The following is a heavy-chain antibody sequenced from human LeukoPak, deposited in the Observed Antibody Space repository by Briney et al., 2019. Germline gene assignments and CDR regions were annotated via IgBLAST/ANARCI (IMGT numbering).Heavy chain of an antibody. Sequence: MTSETLSLTCTVSGGSISSSSYYWGWIRQPPGKGLEWIGSIYYSGSTYYNPSLKSRVTISVDTSKNQFSLKLSSVAAADTAVYYCARHQGPYSSSWYVGYDAFDIWGQGTMVTVSS. CDR1: GGSISSSSYY. CDR2: IYYSGST. V-gene: IGHV4-39*01. J-gene: IGHJ3*02. CDR3: ARHQGPYSSSWYVGYDAFDI. D-gene: IGHD6-13*01.